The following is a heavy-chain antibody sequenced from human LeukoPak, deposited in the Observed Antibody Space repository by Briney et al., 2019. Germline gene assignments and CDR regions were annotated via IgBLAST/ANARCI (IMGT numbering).Heavy chain of an antibody. J-gene: IGHJ6*02. CDR2: IPYDGSNK. V-gene: IGHV3-30*18. Sequence: GGSLRLSCAASGFTFSSYGMHLVRQAPGKGLEWVAVIPYDGSNKYYADSVKGRFTISRDNSKNTLYLQMNSLRAEDTAVYYCAKGYRDYYYYYGMDVWGQGTTVTVSS. D-gene: IGHD2-2*02. CDR3: AKGYRDYYYYYGMDV. CDR1: GFTFSSYG.